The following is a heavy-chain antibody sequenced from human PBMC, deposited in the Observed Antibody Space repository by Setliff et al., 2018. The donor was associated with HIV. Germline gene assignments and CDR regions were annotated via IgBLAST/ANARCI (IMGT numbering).Heavy chain of an antibody. Sequence: ASVKVSCKASGYIFSNHALHWVRQAPGQRLEWMGWINNGNGDTKYSQDFRGRVTITRDSSVSTAYMELRSLRSDDTAVYYCARDMTTVTYNWFDPWGQGTLVTVSS. CDR3: ARDMTTVTYNWFDP. D-gene: IGHD4-17*01. CDR1: GYIFSNHA. J-gene: IGHJ5*02. V-gene: IGHV1-3*04. CDR2: INNGNGDT.